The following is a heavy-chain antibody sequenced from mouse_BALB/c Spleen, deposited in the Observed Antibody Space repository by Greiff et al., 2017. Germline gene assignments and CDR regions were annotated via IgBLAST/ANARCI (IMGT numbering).Heavy chain of an antibody. Sequence: EVQLVESGPELVKPGASVKISCKASGYTFTDYNMHWVKQSHGKSLEWIGYIYPYNGGTGYNQKFKSKATLTVDNSSSTAYMELRSLTSEDSAVYYCASYYGNYADYGGQGTTLTVSS. J-gene: IGHJ2*01. V-gene: IGHV1S29*02. D-gene: IGHD2-1*01. CDR2: IYPYNGGT. CDR3: ASYYGNYADY. CDR1: GYTFTDYN.